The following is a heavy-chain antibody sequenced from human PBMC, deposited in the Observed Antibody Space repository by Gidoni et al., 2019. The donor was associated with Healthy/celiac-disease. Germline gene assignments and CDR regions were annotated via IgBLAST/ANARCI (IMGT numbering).Heavy chain of an antibody. CDR2: ISAYNGNT. CDR1: GYTFTSYG. J-gene: IGHJ6*02. Sequence: QVQLVQSGAEVKKPGASVKVSCKASGYTFTSYGISWVRQAPGQGLEWMGWISAYNGNTNYAQKLQGRVTMTTDTSTITAYMELRSLRSDDTAVYYCARVVVVPAAMISYYYGMDVWGQGTTVTVSS. V-gene: IGHV1-18*01. D-gene: IGHD2-2*01. CDR3: ARVVVVPAAMISYYYGMDV.